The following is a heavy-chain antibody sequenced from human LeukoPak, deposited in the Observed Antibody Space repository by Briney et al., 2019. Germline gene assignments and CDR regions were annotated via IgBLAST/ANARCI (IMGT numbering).Heavy chain of an antibody. CDR2: ISNSSSYI. J-gene: IGHJ4*02. Sequence: GGSLRLSCAASGFTFSSYSMNWVPEAPGKGLEWVSSISNSSSYIYYADSVKGRFTISRDNAKNSLYLQMNSLRAEDTAVYYCARAMTTVTAFDYWGQGTLVTVSS. CDR3: ARAMTTVTAFDY. CDR1: GFTFSSYS. V-gene: IGHV3-21*01. D-gene: IGHD4-17*01.